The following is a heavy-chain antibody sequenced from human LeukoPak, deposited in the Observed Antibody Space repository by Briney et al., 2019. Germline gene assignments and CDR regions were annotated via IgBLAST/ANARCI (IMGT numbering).Heavy chain of an antibody. J-gene: IGHJ3*02. D-gene: IGHD1-26*01. Sequence: PSETLSLTCGVSGYSISSGYCWGWIRQPPGKGLEWIGNIYYSGSIYYNPSLKSRVTMSVDTSKNQFSLKLSSVTAVDTAVYYCARRSGSLAFDIWGQGTMVTVSS. V-gene: IGHV4-28*05. CDR3: ARRSGSLAFDI. CDR2: IYYSGSI. CDR1: GYSISSGYC.